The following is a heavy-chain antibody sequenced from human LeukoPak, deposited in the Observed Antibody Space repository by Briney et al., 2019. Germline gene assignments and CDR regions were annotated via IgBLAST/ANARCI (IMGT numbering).Heavy chain of an antibody. CDR1: GFTFSSYA. J-gene: IGHJ4*02. Sequence: GGSLRLSCAASGFTFSSYAMSWVRQAPGKGLEWVSGINWNGGSTGYADSVKGRFTISRDNAKNSLYLQMNSLRAEDTALYHCARGYAAPRYYYDSSGLDYWGQGTLVTVSS. CDR2: INWNGGST. V-gene: IGHV3-20*01. D-gene: IGHD3-22*01. CDR3: ARGYAAPRYYYDSSGLDY.